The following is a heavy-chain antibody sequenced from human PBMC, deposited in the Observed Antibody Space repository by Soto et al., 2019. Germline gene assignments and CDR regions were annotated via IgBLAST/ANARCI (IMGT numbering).Heavy chain of an antibody. CDR1: GYTFTAYH. V-gene: IGHV1-2*02. Sequence: QVQLVQSGAEVKEPGDSVRVSCEAPGYTFTAYHIHWVRQAPGQGLEWMGWINPKFGDTTYAQDFQGRVSMTRDMSISTVYMELSRLTSDDTAIYYCVRNMDYYYGRGSGNGHGVWGQGTTVTVFS. CDR3: VRNMDYYYGRGSGNGHGV. CDR2: INPKFGDT. D-gene: IGHD3-10*02. J-gene: IGHJ6*02.